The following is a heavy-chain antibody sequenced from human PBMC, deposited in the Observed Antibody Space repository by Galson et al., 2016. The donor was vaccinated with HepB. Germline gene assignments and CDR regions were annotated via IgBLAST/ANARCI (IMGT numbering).Heavy chain of an antibody. Sequence: SLRLSCAASGFTFSSYSMNWVRQAPGKGLEWVSYISPSSTTIYYADSVKGRFTISRDNAKNSLFLQMNSLRAEDTAVYYCAKDGHPSPIGGSGTFFSYYQYYYVDVWGKGTTVTVSS. CDR2: ISPSSTTI. J-gene: IGHJ6*03. V-gene: IGHV3-48*01. CDR3: AKDGHPSPIGGSGTFFSYYQYYYVDV. CDR1: GFTFSSYS. D-gene: IGHD3-10*01.